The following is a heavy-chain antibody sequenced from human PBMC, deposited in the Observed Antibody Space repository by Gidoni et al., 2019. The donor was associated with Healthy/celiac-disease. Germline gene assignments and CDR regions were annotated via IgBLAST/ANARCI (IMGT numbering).Heavy chain of an antibody. CDR2: MKPNSCNT. D-gene: IGHD5-12*01. J-gene: IGHJ4*02. Sequence: QVQLVQSGAEVKKPGASVKVSCKASGYTFTSYDINWVRQATGQGIEWMGWMKPNSCNTGYAQKFQGRVTMTRNTSISTAYMELSSLRSEDTAVYYCARGGDGYNYLPFGYWGQGTLVTVSS. CDR3: ARGGDGYNYLPFGY. V-gene: IGHV1-8*01. CDR1: GYTFTSYD.